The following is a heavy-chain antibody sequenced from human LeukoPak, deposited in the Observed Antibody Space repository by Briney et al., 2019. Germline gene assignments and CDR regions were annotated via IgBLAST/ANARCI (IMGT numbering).Heavy chain of an antibody. Sequence: GGSLRLSCAASGFTVSSNYMSWVRQAPGKGLEWGSLIYSGGNTYYADSVKGRFTISRGNSKNTLYLQLTSLRAEDTALYYCASDGYGDWGQGTMVTVSS. D-gene: IGHD4-17*01. CDR3: ASDGYGD. CDR1: GFTVSSNY. CDR2: IYSGGNT. V-gene: IGHV3-66*01. J-gene: IGHJ3*01.